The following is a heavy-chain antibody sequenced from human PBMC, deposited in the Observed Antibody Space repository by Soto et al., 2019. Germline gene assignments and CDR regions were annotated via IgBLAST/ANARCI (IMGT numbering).Heavy chain of an antibody. V-gene: IGHV1-46*01. J-gene: IGHJ4*02. CDR3: ARSGHYYGSGSYSWYDY. D-gene: IGHD3-10*01. Sequence: GASVKVSCKSSGYTLTSYYMHWVRQAPGQGLEWMGIINPSGGSTSYAQKFQGRVTMTRDTSTSTVYMELSSLRSEDTAVYYCARSGHYYGSGSYSWYDYWGQGTLVTVSS. CDR2: INPSGGST. CDR1: GYTLTSYY.